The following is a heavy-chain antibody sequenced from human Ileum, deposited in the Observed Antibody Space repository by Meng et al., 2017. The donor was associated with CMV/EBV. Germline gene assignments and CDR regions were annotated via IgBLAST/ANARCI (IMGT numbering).Heavy chain of an antibody. CDR1: GYTFTGYY. CDR3: ARDCGSGYYTGFFDY. Sequence: ASVKVSCKASGYTFTGYYMHWVRQAPGQGLEWMGWINPNSGGTNYAQKFQGRVTMTRDTSISTAYMELSRLRSDDTAVYYCARDCGSGYYTGFFDYWGQGTLVTVSS. J-gene: IGHJ4*02. CDR2: INPNSGGT. V-gene: IGHV1-2*02. D-gene: IGHD3-3*01.